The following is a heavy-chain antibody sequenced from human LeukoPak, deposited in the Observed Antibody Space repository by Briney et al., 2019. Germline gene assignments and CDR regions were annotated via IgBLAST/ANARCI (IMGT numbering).Heavy chain of an antibody. CDR3: ARGRPYGFWSGYPVGGDY. V-gene: IGHV1-18*01. D-gene: IGHD3-3*01. J-gene: IGHJ4*02. Sequence: ASVKVSCTASGYTFTSYGISWVRQAPGQGLEWMGWISAYNGNTNYAQKLQGRVTMTTDTSTSTAYMELRSLRSDDTAVYYCARGRPYGFWSGYPVGGDYWGQGTLVTVSS. CDR1: GYTFTSYG. CDR2: ISAYNGNT.